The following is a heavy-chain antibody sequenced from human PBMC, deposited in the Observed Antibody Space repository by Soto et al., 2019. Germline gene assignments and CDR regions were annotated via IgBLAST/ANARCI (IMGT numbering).Heavy chain of an antibody. J-gene: IGHJ4*02. Sequence: QVQLVQSGAEVKKPGSSVKVSCKASGDAFTNYIFDWVRQAPGQGLEWLGGIIPMFGTPKYAQTFQDRVTISADVSTGTSYLELTSLRFDDTAVYYCARGRDQPPVGLYFDSWGEGTRVTVSS. CDR3: ARGRDQPPVGLYFDS. D-gene: IGHD1-26*01. CDR1: GDAFTNYI. V-gene: IGHV1-69*01. CDR2: IIPMFGTP.